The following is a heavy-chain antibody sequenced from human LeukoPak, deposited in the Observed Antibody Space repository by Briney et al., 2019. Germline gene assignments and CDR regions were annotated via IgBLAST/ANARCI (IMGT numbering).Heavy chain of an antibody. J-gene: IGHJ6*03. CDR2: ISWNSGSI. D-gene: IGHD2-2*01. V-gene: IGHV3-9*01. CDR3: ARDGVVPAATIGYYYYYYMDV. CDR1: GFTFSSYA. Sequence: GGSLRLSCAASGFTFSSYAMSWVRQAPGKGLEWVSGISWNSGSIGYADSVKGRFTISRDNSKNTLYLQMNSLRAEDTAVYYCARDGVVPAATIGYYYYYYMDVWGKGTTVTVSS.